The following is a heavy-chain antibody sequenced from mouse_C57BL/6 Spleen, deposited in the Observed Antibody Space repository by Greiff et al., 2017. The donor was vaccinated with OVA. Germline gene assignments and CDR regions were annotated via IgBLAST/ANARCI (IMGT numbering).Heavy chain of an antibody. V-gene: IGHV1-80*01. CDR1: GYAFSSYW. CDR2: IYPGDGDT. CDR3: ARSDYYGYDYAMDY. D-gene: IGHD2-2*01. Sequence: QVQLQQSGAELVKPGASVKISCKASGYAFSSYWMNWVKQRPGKGLEWIGQIYPGDGDTNYNGKFKGKATLTADKSSSTAYMQLSSLTSEDSAVYFCARSDYYGYDYAMDYWGQGTSVTVSS. J-gene: IGHJ4*01.